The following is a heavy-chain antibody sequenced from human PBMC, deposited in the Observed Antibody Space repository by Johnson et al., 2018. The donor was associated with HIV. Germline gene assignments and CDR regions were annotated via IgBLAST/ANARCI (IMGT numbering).Heavy chain of an antibody. D-gene: IGHD3-22*01. V-gene: IGHV3-64*01. CDR3: ARSTGPYSTYYYDSPDPDAFDI. CDR2: ISSNGGST. Sequence: VQLVESGGGLVQPGGSLRLSCAASGFTFSSYAMHWVRQAPGKGLEYVSAISSNGGSTYYANSVKGRFTISRDNTKNSVYLQMNSPTAEDTAVYYCARSTGPYSTYYYDSPDPDAFDIWGQGTMVTVSS. J-gene: IGHJ3*02. CDR1: GFTFSSYA.